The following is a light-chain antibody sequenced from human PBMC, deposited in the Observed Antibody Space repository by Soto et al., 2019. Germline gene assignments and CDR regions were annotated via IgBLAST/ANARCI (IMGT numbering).Light chain of an antibody. CDR1: QSINNY. CDR2: DAS. Sequence: IMLTQSPATLSLSPGERATLSCRASQSINNYLVWYQQKPGQAPRLLIYDASNRATGIPARFSGSGSGTDFTLTINSLEPEDFAVYYCQHRSNWPPLTFGGGTKVDIK. V-gene: IGKV3-11*01. CDR3: QHRSNWPPLT. J-gene: IGKJ4*01.